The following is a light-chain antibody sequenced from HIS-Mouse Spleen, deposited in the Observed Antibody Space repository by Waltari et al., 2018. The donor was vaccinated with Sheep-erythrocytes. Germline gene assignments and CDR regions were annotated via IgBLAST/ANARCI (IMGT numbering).Light chain of an antibody. J-gene: IGLJ3*02. V-gene: IGLV2-8*01. CDR1: SSDVGGYNY. CDR2: EVS. Sequence: QPPSASGSPGQSVTISCTGTSSDVGGYNYVSCYQQHPGKAPKLMIYEVSTRPSGVPDRFSGSKSGNTASLTVSGLQAEDEADYYCSSYAGSNNWVFGGGTKLTVL. CDR3: SSYAGSNNWV.